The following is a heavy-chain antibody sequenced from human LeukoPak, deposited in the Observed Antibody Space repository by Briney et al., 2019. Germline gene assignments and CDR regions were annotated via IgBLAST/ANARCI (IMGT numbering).Heavy chain of an antibody. CDR2: IYHSGST. J-gene: IGHJ4*02. CDR3: AREGVDTAIFYY. Sequence: SETLSLTCTVSGGSISSYYWSWIRQPPGKGLEWIGSIYHSGSTYYNPSLKSRVTISVDTSKNQFSLKLSSVTAADTAVYYCAREGVDTAIFYYWGQGTLVTVSS. V-gene: IGHV4-38-2*02. CDR1: GGSISSYY. D-gene: IGHD5-18*01.